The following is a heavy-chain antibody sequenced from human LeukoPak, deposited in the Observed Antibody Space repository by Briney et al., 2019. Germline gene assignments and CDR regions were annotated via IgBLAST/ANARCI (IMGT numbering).Heavy chain of an antibody. CDR3: AGGIAAAGTITDY. J-gene: IGHJ4*02. CDR2: ISWNSGSI. D-gene: IGHD6-13*01. V-gene: IGHV3-9*01. Sequence: GGSLRLSCAASGFTFDNYAMHWVRQAPGKGLEWVSGISWNSGSIGYADPVKGRFTISRDNAKNSLYLQMNSLRAEDTAVYYCAGGIAAAGTITDYWGQGTLVTVSS. CDR1: GFTFDNYA.